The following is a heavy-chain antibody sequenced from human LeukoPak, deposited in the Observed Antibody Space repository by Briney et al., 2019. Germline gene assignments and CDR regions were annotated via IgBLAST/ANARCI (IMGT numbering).Heavy chain of an antibody. V-gene: IGHV4-59*08. CDR3: AGKRKDYYFDY. CDR2: IYYSGST. Sequence: SETLSLTCTVSGVSISSYYWSWIRQPPGKGLEWIGYIYYSGSTNYNPSLKSRVTISVDTSKNQFSLKLSSVTAADTAVYYCAGKRKDYYFDYWGQGTLVTVSS. D-gene: IGHD4-23*01. CDR1: GVSISSYY. J-gene: IGHJ4*02.